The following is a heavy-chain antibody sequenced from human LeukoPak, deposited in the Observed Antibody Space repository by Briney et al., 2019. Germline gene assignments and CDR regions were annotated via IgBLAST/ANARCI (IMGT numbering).Heavy chain of an antibody. CDR3: ASRRHIVATIGTWFDP. D-gene: IGHD5-12*01. Sequence: GGSLRLSCAASGFTFSSYSMNWVRQAPGKGLEWVSSISSSSSYIYYADSEKGRFTISRDNAKNSLYLQMNSLRAEDTAVYYCASRRHIVATIGTWFDPWGQGTLVTVSS. J-gene: IGHJ5*02. CDR1: GFTFSSYS. CDR2: ISSSSSYI. V-gene: IGHV3-21*01.